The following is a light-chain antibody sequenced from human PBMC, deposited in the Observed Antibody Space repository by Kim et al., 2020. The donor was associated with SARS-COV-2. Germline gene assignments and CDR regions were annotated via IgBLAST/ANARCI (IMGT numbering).Light chain of an antibody. V-gene: IGLV9-49*01. Sequence: QPVLTQPPSASASLGASVTLTCTLSSGYSNYKVDWYQQRPGKGPRFVMRVGTGGIVGSKGDGIPDRFSVLGSGLNRYLTIKNIQEEDESDYHCGADHGSGSNFVVVFGGGTMLTVL. CDR1: SGYSNYK. CDR3: GADHGSGSNFVVV. J-gene: IGLJ2*01. CDR2: VGTGGIVG.